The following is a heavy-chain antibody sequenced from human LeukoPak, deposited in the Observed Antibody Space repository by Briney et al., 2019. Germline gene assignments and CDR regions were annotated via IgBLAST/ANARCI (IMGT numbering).Heavy chain of an antibody. V-gene: IGHV4-59*01. Sequence: SETLSLTCIVSNGSINSYYWSWIRQPPGKGLEWIGYIYYSGSAYYNPSLRSRVTISVDTSKSQFYLNLSSVTAADTAVYYCARTYDSSGYSAFHIWGQGTMVTVSS. CDR1: NGSINSYY. CDR3: ARTYDSSGYSAFHI. CDR2: IYYSGSA. J-gene: IGHJ3*02. D-gene: IGHD3-22*01.